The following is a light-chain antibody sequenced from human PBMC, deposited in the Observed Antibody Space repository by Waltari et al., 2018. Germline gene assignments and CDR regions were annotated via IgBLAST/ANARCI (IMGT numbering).Light chain of an antibody. CDR3: QFYNGWPL. Sequence: IVLTQSPATLSLSPGEEATLPCRASQSISSSLAWYQQKPGQAPRLLIYGATSRATGVPARFSGDWSGTHFTLTISSLQSEDFAVYYCQFYNGWPLFGGGTKVEIK. CDR2: GAT. CDR1: QSISSS. J-gene: IGKJ4*01. V-gene: IGKV3-15*01.